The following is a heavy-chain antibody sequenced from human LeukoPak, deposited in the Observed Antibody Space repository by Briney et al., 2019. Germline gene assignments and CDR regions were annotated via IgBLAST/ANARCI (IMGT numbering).Heavy chain of an antibody. J-gene: IGHJ5*02. Sequence: PGGSLRLSCAASGFTFSSYAMSWVRQAPGKGLEWVSAISGSGGSTYYADSVKGRFAISRDNSKNTLYLQMNSPRAEDTAVYYCARVQHLELRGYNWFDPWGQGTLVTVSS. CDR2: ISGSGGST. CDR3: ARVQHLELRGYNWFDP. V-gene: IGHV3-23*01. D-gene: IGHD1-7*01. CDR1: GFTFSSYA.